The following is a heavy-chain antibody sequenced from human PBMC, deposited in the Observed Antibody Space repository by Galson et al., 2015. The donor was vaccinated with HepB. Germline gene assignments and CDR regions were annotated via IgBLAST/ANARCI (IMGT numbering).Heavy chain of an antibody. CDR2: INHSGST. D-gene: IGHD2/OR15-2a*01. CDR3: ARERPRFLQAYYYYYMDV. Sequence: SETLSLTCAVYGGSFSGYYWSWIRQPPGKGLEWIGEINHSGSTNYNPSLKSRVTISVDTSKNQFSLKLSSVTAADTAVYYCARERPRFLQAYYYYYMDVWGKGTTVTVSS. J-gene: IGHJ6*03. CDR1: GGSFSGYY. V-gene: IGHV4-34*01.